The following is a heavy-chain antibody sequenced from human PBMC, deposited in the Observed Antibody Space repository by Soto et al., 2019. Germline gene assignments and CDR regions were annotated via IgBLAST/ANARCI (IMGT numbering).Heavy chain of an antibody. CDR1: GYSFTNYW. CDR3: ARHVGGYSYAPEFDY. D-gene: IGHD5-18*01. CDR2: IYPGDSDT. J-gene: IGHJ4*02. Sequence: PGESLKISCKGSGYSFTNYWIGWVRQMPGKGLEWMGIIYPGDSDTRYNPSFQGQVTISADKSISTAYLQWSSLKASDTAMYYCARHVGGYSYAPEFDYWGQGTLVTVSS. V-gene: IGHV5-51*01.